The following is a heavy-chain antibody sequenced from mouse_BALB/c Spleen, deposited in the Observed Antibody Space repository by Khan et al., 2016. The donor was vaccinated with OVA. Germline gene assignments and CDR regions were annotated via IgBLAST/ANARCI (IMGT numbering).Heavy chain of an antibody. CDR1: GYTFTSYT. V-gene: IGHV1-4*01. Sequence: QVQLQQSGAELARPGASVKMSCKASGYTFTSYTIHWVRQRPGQAPEWIGHINPSNNYTNYNQNFKDKATLIVDKSSSTAYMQLSSLTSEDSAVCYCVREGAYHRSDGWFAYWGQGTLVTVSA. J-gene: IGHJ3*01. CDR2: INPSNNYT. D-gene: IGHD2-14*01. CDR3: VREGAYHRSDGWFAY.